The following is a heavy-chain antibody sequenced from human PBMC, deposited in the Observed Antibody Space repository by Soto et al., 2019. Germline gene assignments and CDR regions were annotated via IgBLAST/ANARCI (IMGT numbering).Heavy chain of an antibody. J-gene: IGHJ3*02. V-gene: IGHV3-23*01. Sequence: GGSLRLSCAASGFAFSSHPMSWVRQAPEKGLEWVAGISDGGDLTYNADSVRGRFTISRDNSRDTLYLQMNSLRAEDTAVYYRARRVIGSSRAFDIWGQGTMVTVSS. CDR2: ISDGGDLT. D-gene: IGHD3-10*01. CDR3: ARRVIGSSRAFDI. CDR1: GFAFSSHP.